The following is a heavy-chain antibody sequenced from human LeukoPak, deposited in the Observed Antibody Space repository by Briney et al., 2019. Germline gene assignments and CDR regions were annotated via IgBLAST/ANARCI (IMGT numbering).Heavy chain of an antibody. CDR2: IRYDESNK. CDR3: AKDFVYYGSGSDGMDV. D-gene: IGHD3-10*01. Sequence: GGSLRLSCAASGFTFSNYGMHWVRQAPGKGLEWVAFIRYDESNKYYADSVKGRVTISRDNSKNTQYLQMNSLRAEDTAVYYCAKDFVYYGSGSDGMDVWGQGTTVTVSS. CDR1: GFTFSNYG. J-gene: IGHJ6*02. V-gene: IGHV3-30*02.